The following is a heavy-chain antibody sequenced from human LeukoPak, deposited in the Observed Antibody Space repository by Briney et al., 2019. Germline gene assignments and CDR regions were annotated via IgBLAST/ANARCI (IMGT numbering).Heavy chain of an antibody. CDR2: IYYSGGT. J-gene: IGHJ4*02. V-gene: IGHV4-59*01. D-gene: IGHD5-24*01. Sequence: SETLSLTCTVSGGSISSYYCSWIRQPPGKGLEWIGYIYYSGGTNYNPSLKSRVTISVDTSKNQFSLKLSSVTAADTAVYYCARAVEMATIWHDYWGQGTLVTVSS. CDR1: GGSISSYY. CDR3: ARAVEMATIWHDY.